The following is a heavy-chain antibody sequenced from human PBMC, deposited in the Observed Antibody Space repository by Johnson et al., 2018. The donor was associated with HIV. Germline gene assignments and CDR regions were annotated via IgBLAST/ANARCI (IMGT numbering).Heavy chain of an antibody. D-gene: IGHD5-24*01. Sequence: VQLVESGGGLVQPGGSLRLSCAASGFTVSSNYMSWVRQAPGKGLEWVSVLFSGGTTSYADSVKGSFTISRDNSKNTLFLQMNNLRAEDTAVFYCARACRDGYTCDAYDIWGQGTMVTVSS. V-gene: IGHV3-66*01. J-gene: IGHJ3*02. CDR3: ARACRDGYTCDAYDI. CDR2: LFSGGTT. CDR1: GFTVSSNY.